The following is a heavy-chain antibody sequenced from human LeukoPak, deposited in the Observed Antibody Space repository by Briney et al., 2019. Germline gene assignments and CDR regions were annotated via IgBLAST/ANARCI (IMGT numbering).Heavy chain of an antibody. CDR3: AKGDPATSHPNFDY. D-gene: IGHD2-2*01. Sequence: ASVKVSCKASGYTFTSYDINWVRQATGQGLEWMGWMNPNSGNTGYAQKFQGRVTMTRNTSISTAYMELSSLRSEDTAVYYCAKGDPATSHPNFDYWGQGTLGTVSS. V-gene: IGHV1-8*01. J-gene: IGHJ4*02. CDR1: GYTFTSYD. CDR2: MNPNSGNT.